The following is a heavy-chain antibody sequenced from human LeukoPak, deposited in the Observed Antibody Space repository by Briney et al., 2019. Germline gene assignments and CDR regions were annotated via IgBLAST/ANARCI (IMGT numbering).Heavy chain of an antibody. D-gene: IGHD1-7*01. V-gene: IGHV4-30-2*01. Sequence: SQTLSLTCTVSGGSISSGGYYWSWIRQPPGKGLEWIGYIYHSGSTYYNPSLKSRVTISVDKSKDQFSLKLTSVTAADTAVYYCARSDNWNYADAFDIWGHGTMVTVSS. J-gene: IGHJ3*02. CDR2: IYHSGST. CDR3: ARSDNWNYADAFDI. CDR1: GGSISSGGYY.